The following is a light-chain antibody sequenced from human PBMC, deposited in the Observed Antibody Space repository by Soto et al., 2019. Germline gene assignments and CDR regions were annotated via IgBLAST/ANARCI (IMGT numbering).Light chain of an antibody. J-gene: IGKJ1*01. CDR1: QGISDT. CDR2: GAS. V-gene: IGKV3-15*01. CDR3: QQYNNWPWT. Sequence: EVVMTQYPATLSVSPAEGGTRACRGSQGISDTLAWYQQKPGQAPRLLIHGASTRATGFPARFSGSGSGTDFTLTISSLQSEDFAIYYCQQYNNWPWTFGQGTKVDI.